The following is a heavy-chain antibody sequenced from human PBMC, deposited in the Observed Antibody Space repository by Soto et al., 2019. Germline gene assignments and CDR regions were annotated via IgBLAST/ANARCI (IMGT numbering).Heavy chain of an antibody. CDR3: AKNSKGYSGSYFDY. CDR1: GFSFSGYA. D-gene: IGHD1-26*01. V-gene: IGHV3-23*01. CDR2: ISGSGAST. J-gene: IGHJ4*02. Sequence: EVQLLESGGGVGQPGGSLRLSCAATGFSFSGYAMSWVRQAAGKGLEWVSTISGSGASTFYADSVKGRFTISRDNSKNTCYLQIHSLRAEDTAVYYCAKNSKGYSGSYFDYWGQGTLVTVSS.